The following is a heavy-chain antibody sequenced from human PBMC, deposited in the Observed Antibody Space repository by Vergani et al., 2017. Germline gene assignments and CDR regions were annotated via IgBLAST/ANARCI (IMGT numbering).Heavy chain of an antibody. Sequence: EVQLLESGGGLVQPGGSLRLSCAASGLTFSSYAMSWVRQAPGKGLEWVSAISSSSSYIYYADSVKGRFTISRDNAKNSLYLQMNSLRAEDTAVYYCARTPNSLRYFDPIYWYFDLWGRGTLVTVS. V-gene: IGHV3-21*04. CDR1: GLTFSSYA. CDR3: ARTPNSLRYFDPIYWYFDL. D-gene: IGHD3-9*01. CDR2: ISSSSSYI. J-gene: IGHJ2*01.